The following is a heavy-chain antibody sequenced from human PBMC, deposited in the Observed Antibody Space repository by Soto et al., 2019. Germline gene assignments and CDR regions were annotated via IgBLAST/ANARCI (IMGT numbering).Heavy chain of an antibody. J-gene: IGHJ4*02. V-gene: IGHV3-30*18. Sequence: QAQLVESGGGVVQPGESLRLSCEVSGFTFSAYGMHWVRQAPGKGLEWVAAISHDGTNKNYGDSVKGRFTISRDNSKKTLYLQMNSLRPEDTVLYYCAKDEYYYSRSGYYIFDSWGQGTLVTVSS. CDR3: AKDEYYYSRSGYYIFDS. CDR1: GFTFSAYG. CDR2: ISHDGTNK. D-gene: IGHD3-22*01.